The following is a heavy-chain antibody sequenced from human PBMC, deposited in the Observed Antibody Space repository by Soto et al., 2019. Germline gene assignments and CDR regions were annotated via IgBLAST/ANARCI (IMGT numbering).Heavy chain of an antibody. J-gene: IGHJ4*02. CDR3: ARGYSRELLYYLDY. CDR2: IIPIFGTA. D-gene: IGHD1-26*01. V-gene: IGHV1-69*13. Sequence: SVKVSCKASGGTFSSYAISWVRQAPGQGLEWMGGIIPIFGTANYAQKFQGRVTITADESTSTAYMELSSLRSEDTAVYYCARGYSRELLYYLDYWGQGALVTVSS. CDR1: GGTFSSYA.